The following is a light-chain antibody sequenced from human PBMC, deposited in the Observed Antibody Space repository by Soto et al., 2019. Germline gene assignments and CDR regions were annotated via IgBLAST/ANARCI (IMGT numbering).Light chain of an antibody. Sequence: QSALTQPASVSGSPGQSITISCTGTSSDVGGYNYVSWYQQHPGKAPKLMIYEVSNRPSGVSNRFSGSKSGNTASLTISGLQAEDEAAYECSSYTSSSTPCVFGTGTKLTVL. CDR2: EVS. CDR3: SSYTSSSTPCV. J-gene: IGLJ1*01. V-gene: IGLV2-14*01. CDR1: SSDVGGYNY.